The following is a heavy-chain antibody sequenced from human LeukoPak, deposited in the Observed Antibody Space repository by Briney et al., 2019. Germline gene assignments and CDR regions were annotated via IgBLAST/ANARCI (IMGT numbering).Heavy chain of an antibody. D-gene: IGHD5-18*01. CDR3: AREDGLTAPFDY. CDR1: EFTFSDYS. J-gene: IGHJ4*02. V-gene: IGHV3-48*01. Sequence: GGSRGLSFEAPEFTFSDYSMNWVRQAPGKGLDWVSYISGRSSTIYYADSVKGRFTISRDNAKNSLYLQMNSLRAEDMAVYYCAREDGLTAPFDYWGQGTLVTVSS. CDR2: ISGRSSTI.